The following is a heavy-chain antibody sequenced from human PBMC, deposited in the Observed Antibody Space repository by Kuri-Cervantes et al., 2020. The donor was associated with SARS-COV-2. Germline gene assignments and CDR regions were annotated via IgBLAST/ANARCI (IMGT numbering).Heavy chain of an antibody. CDR2: IRYDGSNK. J-gene: IGHJ3*02. CDR3: AKDGGLQEGPDAFDI. V-gene: IGHV3-30*02. Sequence: GESLKISCAASGFTFRSYWMSWVRQAPGKGLEWVAFIRYDGSNKYYADSVKGRFTISRDNSKNTLYLQMNSLRAEDTAVYYCAKDGGLQEGPDAFDIWGQGTMVTVSS. D-gene: IGHD3-16*01. CDR1: GFTFRSYW.